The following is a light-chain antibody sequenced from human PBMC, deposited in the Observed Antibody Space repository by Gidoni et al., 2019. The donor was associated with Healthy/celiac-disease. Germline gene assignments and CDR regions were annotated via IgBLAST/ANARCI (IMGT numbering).Light chain of an antibody. V-gene: IGLV7-46*01. CDR1: TGAVTSGHY. J-gene: IGLJ2*01. CDR3: LLSYSGAKV. CDR2: ETS. Sequence: QAVVTQEPSLTVSPGGTVTLTCGSSTGAVTSGHYPYWFQQKPGKAPRTLMYETSNKHSWTPARFSGSLLGGKAALTLAGAQPEDEAEYYCLLSYSGAKVVGGGTKLTVL.